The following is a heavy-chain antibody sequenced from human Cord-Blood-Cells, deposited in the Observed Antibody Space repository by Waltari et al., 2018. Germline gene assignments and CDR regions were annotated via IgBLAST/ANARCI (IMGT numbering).Heavy chain of an antibody. CDR3: ARDLRTTVATYYIDY. V-gene: IGHV3-48*02. Sequence: EVQLVESGGGLVQLGGSLRLSCAASGFTFRSSSMNGVRQAPGKGLEWVSYIGKGSSTGYYEDSVKGRSTISRDNAKNALYLQMNSLRDEDTAVYYCARDLRTTVATYYIDYWGHGTLVTVSS. D-gene: IGHD4-4*01. CDR2: IGKGSSTG. J-gene: IGHJ4*01. CDR1: GFTFRSSS.